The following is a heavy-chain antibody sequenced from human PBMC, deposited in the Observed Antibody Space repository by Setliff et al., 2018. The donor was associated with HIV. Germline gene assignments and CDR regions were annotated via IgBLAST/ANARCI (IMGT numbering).Heavy chain of an antibody. J-gene: IGHJ4*02. Sequence: SETLSLTCAVYDGSFSGYYWSWIRQPPGKGLEWIGEIDHSGSTNYNPSLRSRVIMSMDTSKNQFSLWLTSVTAADTAVYYCARVGLRFKYTFDYWGQGMLVTAPQ. D-gene: IGHD5-12*01. CDR1: DGSFSGYY. CDR2: IDHSGST. CDR3: ARVGLRFKYTFDY. V-gene: IGHV4-34*01.